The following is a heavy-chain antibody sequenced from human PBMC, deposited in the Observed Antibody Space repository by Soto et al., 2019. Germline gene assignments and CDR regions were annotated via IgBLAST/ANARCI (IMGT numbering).Heavy chain of an antibody. CDR3: ARASFDWLSYFDY. Sequence: PSETLSLTCTVSGGSISSGGYYWSWIRQHPGKGLEWIGYIYYSGSTYYNPSLKSRVTISVDTSKNQFSLKLSSVTAADTAVYYCARASFDWLSYFDYWGLGTLVTVSS. CDR1: GGSISSGGYY. CDR2: IYYSGST. J-gene: IGHJ4*02. V-gene: IGHV4-31*03. D-gene: IGHD3-9*01.